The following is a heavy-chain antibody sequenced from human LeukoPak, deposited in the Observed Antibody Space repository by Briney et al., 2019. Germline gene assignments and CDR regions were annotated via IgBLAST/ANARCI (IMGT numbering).Heavy chain of an antibody. Sequence: GGSLRLSCAVSGISVSNYGMSWVRQAPGKGLEWVAGISGSGGSTHYADSVKGRFTISRDNPRNTLYLQMNSLRPEDTAVYFCAKRGVVIRVILVGFHKEAYYFDSWGQGALVTVSS. CDR3: AKRGVVIRVILVGFHKEAYYFDS. V-gene: IGHV3-23*01. CDR1: GISVSNYG. J-gene: IGHJ4*02. CDR2: ISGSGGST. D-gene: IGHD3-22*01.